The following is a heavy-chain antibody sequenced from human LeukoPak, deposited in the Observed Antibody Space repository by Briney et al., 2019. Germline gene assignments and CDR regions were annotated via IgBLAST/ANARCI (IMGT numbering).Heavy chain of an antibody. D-gene: IGHD6-13*01. CDR3: AREWPQYSSTWKGAFDI. Sequence: GGSLRLSCAASGFIISGYAMHWVRQAPGKGLEWVALISNDGSHKNYADSVNGRLTISRDNSNNLLYLRMNSLTTEDTAVYYCAREWPQYSSTWKGAFDIWGQGTMVTVSS. V-gene: IGHV3-30-3*01. CDR2: ISNDGSHK. CDR1: GFIISGYA. J-gene: IGHJ3*02.